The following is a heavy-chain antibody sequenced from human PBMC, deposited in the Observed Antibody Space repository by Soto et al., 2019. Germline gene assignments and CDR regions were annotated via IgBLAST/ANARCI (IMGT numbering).Heavy chain of an antibody. CDR2: IDHSGTT. CDR3: ARGRQWLSRSNWFDP. J-gene: IGHJ5*02. Sequence: PSETLSLTCAVSGFSISSGYYWGWIRQPPGKGLERIGNIDHSGTTYYNPSLKSRVTISADTSKNQFSLTLTSVTAADTALYFCARGRQWLSRSNWFDPWGQGTLVTVSS. D-gene: IGHD6-19*01. V-gene: IGHV4-38-2*01. CDR1: GFSISSGYY.